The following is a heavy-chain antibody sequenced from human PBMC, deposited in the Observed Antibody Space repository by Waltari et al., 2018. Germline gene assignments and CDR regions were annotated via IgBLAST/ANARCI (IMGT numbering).Heavy chain of an antibody. CDR2: IYYSGST. J-gene: IGHJ4*02. CDR1: GGSISSSSYY. V-gene: IGHV4-39*01. Sequence: QLQLQESGPGLVKPSETLSLTCTVSGGSISSSSYYWGWIRQPPGKGLELIGSIYYSGSTYYNPSLKSRVTISVDTSKNQFSLKLSSVTAADTAVYYCARLTAGYDILTGSRDYWGQGTLVTVSS. CDR3: ARLTAGYDILTGSRDY. D-gene: IGHD3-9*01.